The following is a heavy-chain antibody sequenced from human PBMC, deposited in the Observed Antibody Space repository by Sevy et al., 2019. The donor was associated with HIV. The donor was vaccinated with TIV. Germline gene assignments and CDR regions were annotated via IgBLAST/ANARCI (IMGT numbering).Heavy chain of an antibody. CDR2: LSFGCGEI. V-gene: IGHV3-23*01. CDR1: GFTFSKYS. CDR3: AREGCTKPHDY. D-gene: IGHD2-8*01. Sequence: GGSLRLSCAASGFTFSKYSMSWVRQPPGKGLGWVSTLSFGCGEINYADSVKGRFTISRDNSKSSVYLQMNNLRPEDTAVYYCAREGCTKPHDYWGQGTLVTDSS. J-gene: IGHJ4*02.